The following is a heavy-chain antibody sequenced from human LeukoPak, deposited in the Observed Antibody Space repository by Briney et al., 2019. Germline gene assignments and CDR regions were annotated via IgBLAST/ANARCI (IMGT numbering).Heavy chain of an antibody. J-gene: IGHJ4*02. Sequence: GGSLRLSCASSGFTFSSYAMNWVRQAPGKGLEWVSSISSSSSYIYYADSVKGRFTISRDNSKNTLYLQMNSLRAEDTAVYYCARMGSWGIGFDYWGQGTLVTVSS. V-gene: IGHV3-21*01. D-gene: IGHD1-26*01. CDR3: ARMGSWGIGFDY. CDR2: ISSSSSYI. CDR1: GFTFSSYA.